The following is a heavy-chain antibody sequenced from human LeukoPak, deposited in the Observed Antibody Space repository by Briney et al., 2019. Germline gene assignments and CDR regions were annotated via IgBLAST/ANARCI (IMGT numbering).Heavy chain of an antibody. Sequence: SQTLSLTCTVSGGSISSGDYYWSWIRQHPEKGLEWIGYIYYSGSTYYNPSLKSRVTISVDTFMNQFSLKLNSVTAADTAVYYCARGARKGLDYDFWSGYAHTVFDYWGQGTLVTVSS. CDR2: IYYSGST. D-gene: IGHD3-3*01. V-gene: IGHV4-31*03. CDR3: ARGARKGLDYDFWSGYAHTVFDY. CDR1: GGSISSGDYY. J-gene: IGHJ4*02.